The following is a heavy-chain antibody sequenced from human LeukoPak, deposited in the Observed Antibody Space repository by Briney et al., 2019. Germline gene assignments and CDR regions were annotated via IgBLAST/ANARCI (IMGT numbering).Heavy chain of an antibody. CDR2: ISAYNGNT. J-gene: IGHJ4*02. Sequence: ASVKVSCKASGYTFTSYGISWVRQAPGQGLEWMGWISAYNGNTNYAQKLQGRVTMTTDTSTSTACMELRSLRSDDTAVYYCARDSVVRGVIIYWGQGTLVTVSS. CDR1: GYTFTSYG. CDR3: ARDSVVRGVIIY. V-gene: IGHV1-18*01. D-gene: IGHD3-10*01.